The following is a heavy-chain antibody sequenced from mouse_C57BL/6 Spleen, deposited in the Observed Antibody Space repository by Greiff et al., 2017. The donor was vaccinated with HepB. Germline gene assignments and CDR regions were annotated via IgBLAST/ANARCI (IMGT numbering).Heavy chain of an antibody. CDR2: IDPSDSYT. J-gene: IGHJ2*01. Sequence: QVQLKQPGAELVMPGASVKLSCKASGYTFTSYWMHWVKQRPGQGLEWIGEIDPSDSYTNYNQKFKGKSTLTVDKSSSTAYMQLSSLTSEDSAVYYCARGYYGSSYPLDYWGQGTTLTVSS. CDR3: ARGYYGSSYPLDY. V-gene: IGHV1-69*01. D-gene: IGHD1-1*01. CDR1: GYTFTSYW.